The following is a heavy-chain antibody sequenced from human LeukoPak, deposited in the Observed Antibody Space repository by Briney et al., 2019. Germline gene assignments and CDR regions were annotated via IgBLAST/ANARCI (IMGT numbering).Heavy chain of an antibody. V-gene: IGHV3-23*01. J-gene: IGHJ4*02. CDR1: GFTFSSCV. CDR2: ISVSGGST. D-gene: IGHD3-3*02. CDR3: TKGGIRIPYDY. Sequence: GGSLRLSCAVSGFTFSSCVMSWVRQAPGKGLEWVSSISVSGGSTYYADSVKGRFTISRDNSKNTIYLQMNSLRAEDTAVYYCTKGGIRIPYDYWGLGTLVTVSS.